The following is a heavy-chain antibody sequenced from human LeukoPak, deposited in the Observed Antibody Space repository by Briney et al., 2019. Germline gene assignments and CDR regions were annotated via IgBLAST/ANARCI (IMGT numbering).Heavy chain of an antibody. CDR3: TRSDGYGLVGI. Sequence: PSETLSLTCTVSGGSISSGSYHWGWIRQPPGKGLEWIGSMSYSGSTYYNPSLKSRVTIFVDTSKNQFSLNLRSLTAADTAVYYCTRSDGYGLVGIWGQGTMVTVSS. CDR1: GGSISSGSYH. J-gene: IGHJ3*01. D-gene: IGHD3-10*01. CDR2: MSYSGST. V-gene: IGHV4-39*01.